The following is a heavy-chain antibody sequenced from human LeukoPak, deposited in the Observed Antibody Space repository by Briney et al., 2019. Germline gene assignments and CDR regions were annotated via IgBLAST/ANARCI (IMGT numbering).Heavy chain of an antibody. CDR3: ARALYSSSWAHGALDI. CDR2: ITWNGGST. CDR1: GFTFDDYG. J-gene: IGHJ3*02. Sequence: GGSLRLSCAASGFTFDDYGMSWVRQAPGKGLEWVSGITWNGGSTGYADSVKGRFTISRDNAKNSLYLQMSSLRAEDTALYYCARALYSSSWAHGALDIWGQGTMVTVSS. V-gene: IGHV3-20*04. D-gene: IGHD6-13*01.